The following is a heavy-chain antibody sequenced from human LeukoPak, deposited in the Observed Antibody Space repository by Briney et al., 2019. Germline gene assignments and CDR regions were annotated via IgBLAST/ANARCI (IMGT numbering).Heavy chain of an antibody. V-gene: IGHV1-18*01. CDR1: GYTFTSYG. CDR3: ARRYENYDFWSGPLTTEYYFDY. CDR2: ISAYNGNT. D-gene: IGHD3-3*01. Sequence: ASVKVSCKASGYTFTSYGISWVRQAPGQGLEWMGWISAYNGNTNYAQKFQGRVTMTKDTSTSTAYMELRSLRSDDTAVYYCARRYENYDFWSGPLTTEYYFDYWGQGTLVTVSS. J-gene: IGHJ4*02.